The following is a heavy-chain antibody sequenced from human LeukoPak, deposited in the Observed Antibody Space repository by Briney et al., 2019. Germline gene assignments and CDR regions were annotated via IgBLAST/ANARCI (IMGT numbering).Heavy chain of an antibody. Sequence: GGSLRLSCAGSGFTFSSYAMTWVRQAPGKGLEWVSGISGSGDSTYYADSVKGRFTISRDNSKNTLYLQMNSLRPEDTAVYYCATRGYCSGASCYAPQPWGQGTLVTVSS. J-gene: IGHJ5*02. CDR2: ISGSGDST. D-gene: IGHD2-2*01. CDR1: GFTFSSYA. CDR3: ATRGYCSGASCYAPQP. V-gene: IGHV3-23*01.